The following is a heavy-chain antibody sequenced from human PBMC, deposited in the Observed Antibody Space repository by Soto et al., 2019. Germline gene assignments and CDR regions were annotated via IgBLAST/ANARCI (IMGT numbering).Heavy chain of an antibody. CDR2: IWYDGSNK. D-gene: IGHD2-15*01. CDR3: ARGGGGNSCDY. CDR1: GFTFSSYG. Sequence: QVQLVESGGGVVQPGRSLRLSCAASGFTFSSYGMHWVRQAPGKGLEWVAVIWYDGSNKYYADSVKGRFTISRDKSKNTLYLQMNSLRAEDTAVYYCARGGGGNSCDYWGQGTLVTVSS. V-gene: IGHV3-33*01. J-gene: IGHJ4*02.